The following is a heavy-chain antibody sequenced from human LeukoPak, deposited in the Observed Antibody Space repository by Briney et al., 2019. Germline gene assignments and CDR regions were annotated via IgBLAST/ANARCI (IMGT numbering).Heavy chain of an antibody. CDR2: ISGSGGST. J-gene: IGHJ4*02. CDR1: GFTFSSYA. V-gene: IGHV3-23*01. D-gene: IGHD4-17*01. Sequence: GGSLRLSCAASGFTFSSYAMSWVRQAPGKGLEWVSAISGSGGSTYYADSVKGRFTISRDNSKNTLYLQMNSLRAEDTAVYYCAKGLYGDYVEYFDYWGQGTLVTVSP. CDR3: AKGLYGDYVEYFDY.